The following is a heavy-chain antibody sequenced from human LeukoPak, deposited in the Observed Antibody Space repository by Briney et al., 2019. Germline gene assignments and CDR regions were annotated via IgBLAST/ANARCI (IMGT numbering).Heavy chain of an antibody. J-gene: IGHJ4*02. Sequence: ASVKVSCKASGYSFPSYGISWVRQAPGQGLEWMGWISAYNGNTNYAQKLQGRVTMTADTSTSTAYMELRSLRSEDTAVYYCATFVGLVGATTRDYWGQGTLVTVSS. V-gene: IGHV1-18*01. CDR1: GYSFPSYG. D-gene: IGHD1-26*01. CDR2: ISAYNGNT. CDR3: ATFVGLVGATTRDY.